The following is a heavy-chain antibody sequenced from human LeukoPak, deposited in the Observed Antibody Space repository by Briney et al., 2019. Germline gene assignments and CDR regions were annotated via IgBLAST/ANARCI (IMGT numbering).Heavy chain of an antibody. CDR2: LYYSGST. CDR3: ASGNLAAAGGFDY. CDR1: GGSISSSSYY. Sequence: SETLSLTCTVSGGSISSSSYYWGWIRQPPGKGREWIGGLYYSGSTYSNPYLQSRVTISVDTSKDQFSLKLSSVTAADTAVYYCASGNLAAAGGFDYWGQGTLVAVSS. D-gene: IGHD6-13*01. V-gene: IGHV4-39*01. J-gene: IGHJ4*02.